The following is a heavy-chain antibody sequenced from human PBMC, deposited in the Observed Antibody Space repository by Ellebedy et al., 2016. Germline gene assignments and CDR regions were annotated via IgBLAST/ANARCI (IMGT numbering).Heavy chain of an antibody. CDR1: GYSFTSYW. CDR2: IYPGDSDT. D-gene: IGHD6-19*01. V-gene: IGHV5-51*01. J-gene: IGHJ4*02. CDR3: ATSRSGWYAGFDY. Sequence: GESLKISCKGSGYSFTSYWISWVRQMPGKGLEWMGIIYPGDSDTRYSPSFQGQVTISADKSISTVYLQWNSLKASDTAIYYCATSRSGWYAGFDYWGQGTLVTVSS.